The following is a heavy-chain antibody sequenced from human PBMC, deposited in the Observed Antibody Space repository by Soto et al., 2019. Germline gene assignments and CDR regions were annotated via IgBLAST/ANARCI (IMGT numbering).Heavy chain of an antibody. V-gene: IGHV4-59*08. CDR1: GGSISSYY. D-gene: IGHD2-15*01. Sequence: QVQLQESGPGLVKPSETLSLTCTVSGGSISSYYWSWIRQPPGKGLEWIGYIYYSGSTNYNPSLKIRVTLSVAPSKTQFSLKLSSVPAADTAVYYCARRYGGSLDSWGQGTLVTVSS. J-gene: IGHJ4*02. CDR3: ARRYGGSLDS. CDR2: IYYSGST.